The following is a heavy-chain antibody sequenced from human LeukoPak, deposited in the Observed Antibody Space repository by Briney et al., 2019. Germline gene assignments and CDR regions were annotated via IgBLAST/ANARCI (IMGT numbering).Heavy chain of an antibody. CDR1: AFNFNVYG. Sequence: GGSLRLSCAASAFNFNVYGMHWVRQAPGKGLEWLAFIRYDGINEFYADSVKGRFTISRDNSKNTVYLQMNSLRPEDTAVYYCAKRRGSYSDTPVGSIGSWGQGTQVTVS. J-gene: IGHJ4*02. V-gene: IGHV3-30*02. CDR2: IRYDGINE. CDR3: AKRRGSYSDTPVGSIGS. D-gene: IGHD4-17*01.